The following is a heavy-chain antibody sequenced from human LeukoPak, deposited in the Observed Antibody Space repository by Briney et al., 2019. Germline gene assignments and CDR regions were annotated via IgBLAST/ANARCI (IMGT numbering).Heavy chain of an antibody. V-gene: IGHV4-61*01. CDR3: ARVASGYDVFDI. Sequence: SETLSLTCTVSGGSVSSGSYYWSWIRQPPVKGLEWIGYIYYSGRTNYNPSLKSRVTISVDTSKNQFSLKLSSVTAADTAVFYCARVASGYDVFDIWGQGTMVTVSS. CDR2: IYYSGRT. J-gene: IGHJ3*02. CDR1: GGSVSSGSYY. D-gene: IGHD3-3*01.